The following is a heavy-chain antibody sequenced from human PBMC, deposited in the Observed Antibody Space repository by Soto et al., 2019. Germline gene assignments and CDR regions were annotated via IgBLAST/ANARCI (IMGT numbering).Heavy chain of an antibody. CDR2: VYYSGST. J-gene: IGHJ4*02. V-gene: IGHV4-59*11. CDR3: ARTDYYGSAEV. D-gene: IGHD3-10*01. Sequence: PSETLSLTCTVSGGSISPHYWSWIRQPPGKGLEWIGYVYYSGSTTYNPSLKSRVIVSVDTSKNQFSLNLSSVTAADTAVYYCARTDYYGSAEVWGQGTLDTVSS. CDR1: GGSISPHY.